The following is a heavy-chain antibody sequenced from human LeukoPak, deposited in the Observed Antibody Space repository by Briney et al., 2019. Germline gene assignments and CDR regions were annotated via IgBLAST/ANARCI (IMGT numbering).Heavy chain of an antibody. CDR1: GGSITNYY. CDR2: IHYSGST. J-gene: IGHJ6*03. D-gene: IGHD6-6*01. CDR3: VRGSSTSPTRYMDV. V-gene: IGHV4-59*12. Sequence: KSSETLSLTCTVSGGSITNYYWTWIRQPPGKGLEWIGYIHYSGSTNYNPFLKSRVTISVDTSKNQFSLELSSVTAADTALYYCVRGSSTSPTRYMDVWGMGTTVTVSS.